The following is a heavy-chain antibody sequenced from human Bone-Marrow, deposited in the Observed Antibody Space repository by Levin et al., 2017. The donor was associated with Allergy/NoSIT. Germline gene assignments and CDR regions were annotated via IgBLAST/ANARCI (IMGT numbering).Heavy chain of an antibody. CDR3: AKTRWLPHRFDY. V-gene: IGHV3-23*01. Sequence: GGSLRLSCAASGFTLSSYAMSWVRQAPGKGLEWVSGISDSGGSTYYADSVKGRFTISRDISKNTLYLQMNSLRAEDTAVYYCAKTRWLPHRFDYWGQGTLVTVSS. J-gene: IGHJ4*02. D-gene: IGHD4-17*01. CDR2: ISDSGGST. CDR1: GFTLSSYA.